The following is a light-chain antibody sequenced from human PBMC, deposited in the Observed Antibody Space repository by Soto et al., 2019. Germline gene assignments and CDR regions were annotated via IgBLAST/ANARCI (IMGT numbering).Light chain of an antibody. V-gene: IGKV3-20*01. CDR2: GAT. J-gene: IGKJ5*01. CDR1: QSVNSGY. Sequence: EIVLTQSPGTLSLSPVERATLSCRASQSVNSGYLVWYQQKPGQAPRLLIYGATSRATGIPDRFSASGSGTDFTLTISRLEPEDFAVYYCQQYSSSPTFGPGTRLEIK. CDR3: QQYSSSPT.